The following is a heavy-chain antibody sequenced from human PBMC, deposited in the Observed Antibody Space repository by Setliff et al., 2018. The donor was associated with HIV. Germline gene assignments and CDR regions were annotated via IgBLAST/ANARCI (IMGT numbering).Heavy chain of an antibody. D-gene: IGHD3-22*01. V-gene: IGHV4-39*01. CDR1: DGSTRTSCYY. J-gene: IGHJ4*02. Sequence: PSETLSLTCTVSDGSTRTSCYYWGWIRQAPGKGLEWIGSVYYSGSTNYNPSLKSRVTISVDTSKNQFSLKLTAVTATDTAVYYCARSRGNYDSSGYYRWDIFDVWGQGTLVTVSS. CDR2: VYYSGST. CDR3: ARSRGNYDSSGYYRWDIFDV.